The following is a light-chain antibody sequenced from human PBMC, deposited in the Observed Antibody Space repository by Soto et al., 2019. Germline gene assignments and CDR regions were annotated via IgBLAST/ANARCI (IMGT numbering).Light chain of an antibody. CDR1: QSISSN. CDR2: KAS. J-gene: IGKJ1*01. CDR3: QQYNSYSRT. V-gene: IGKV1-5*03. Sequence: DIQMTQSPSSLSASVGDRVTITCRASQSISSNLNWYQQKPGKAPKLLIYKASSLESGVPSRFSGSGSGTEFTLTISSLQPDDFATYYCQQYNSYSRTFGQGTKVDNK.